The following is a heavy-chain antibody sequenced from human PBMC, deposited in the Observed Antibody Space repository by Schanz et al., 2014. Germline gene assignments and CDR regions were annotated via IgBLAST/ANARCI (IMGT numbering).Heavy chain of an antibody. CDR1: GGTFSSFG. Sequence: QVQLVQSGAEVKKPGSSVKVSCKASGGTFSSFGINWVRQAPGQGLEWMGRIIPSLGLAKYEQKFQDKVTSTADTSTTTAYMELSGLRSEDTAVYYCASSGAGYSSSWDFDYWGQGTLVTVSS. CDR2: IIPSLGLA. V-gene: IGHV1-69*02. D-gene: IGHD6-13*01. CDR3: ASSGAGYSSSWDFDY. J-gene: IGHJ4*02.